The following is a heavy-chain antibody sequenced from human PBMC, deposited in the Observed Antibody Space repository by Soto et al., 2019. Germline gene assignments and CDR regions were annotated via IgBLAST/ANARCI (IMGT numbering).Heavy chain of an antibody. Sequence: QLQLQESGPGLVKPSETLSLTCTVSGGSISSSSYYWGWIRQPPGKGLEWIGSIYYSGSTYYNPSLKSRVTRAGDTSKNQFSLKLSSVTAADTAVYYCARHGSPTPPATQAGLSDYWGQGTLVTVSS. CDR1: GGSISSSSYY. CDR2: IYYSGST. D-gene: IGHD3-10*01. CDR3: ARHGSPTPPATQAGLSDY. V-gene: IGHV4-39*01. J-gene: IGHJ4*02.